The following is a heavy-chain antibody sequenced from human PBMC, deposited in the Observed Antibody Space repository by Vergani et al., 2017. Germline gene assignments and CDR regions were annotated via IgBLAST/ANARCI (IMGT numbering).Heavy chain of an antibody. J-gene: IGHJ4*02. CDR2: IYYSGST. Sequence: QVQLQESGPGLVKPSQTLSLTCTVSGGSISSSSYYWGWIRQPPGTGLEWIGSIYYSGSTYYNPSLKSLVTISVDTSKHQFSLKLSSVTAAYTAVYYCARDTYYDYVWGSYPMGNYDYWGQGTLVTVSS. D-gene: IGHD3-16*02. V-gene: IGHV4-39*02. CDR1: GGSISSSSYY. CDR3: ARDTYYDYVWGSYPMGNYDY.